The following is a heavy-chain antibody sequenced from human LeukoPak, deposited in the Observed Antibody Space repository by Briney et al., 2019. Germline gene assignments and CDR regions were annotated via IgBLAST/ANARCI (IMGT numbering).Heavy chain of an antibody. D-gene: IGHD3-10*01. CDR2: IYPGGSEI. CDR1: GYNFGSHW. Sequence: GESLKISCQGSGYNFGSHWIGWVRQMPGKGLEWVGIIYPGGSEIRLTPSFQGQVTLSADNSTHTAYLQWSSLKASDAAMFYCARTVKQTFFFEHWGQGTPVSVSS. V-gene: IGHV5-51*01. CDR3: ARTVKQTFFFEH. J-gene: IGHJ4*02.